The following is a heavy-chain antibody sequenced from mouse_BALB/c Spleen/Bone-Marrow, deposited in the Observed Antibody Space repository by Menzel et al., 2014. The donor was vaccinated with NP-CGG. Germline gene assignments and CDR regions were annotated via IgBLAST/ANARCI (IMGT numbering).Heavy chain of an antibody. J-gene: IGHJ2*01. D-gene: IGHD2-14*01. Sequence: QVQLKDSGPGLVAPSQSLSITRTVSGFSLTSYGVHWVRQPPGKGLEWLGVIWAGGSTNYNSALMSRLSISKDNSKSQVFLKMNSLQTDDTAMYYCARVIRYESYFDYWGQGTTLTVSS. CDR2: IWAGGST. CDR3: ARVIRYESYFDY. V-gene: IGHV2-9*02. CDR1: GFSLTSYG.